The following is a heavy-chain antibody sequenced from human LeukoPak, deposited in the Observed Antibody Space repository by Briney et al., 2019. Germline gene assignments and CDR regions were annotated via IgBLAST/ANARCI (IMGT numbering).Heavy chain of an antibody. CDR1: GFTVSSIY. CDR3: ARNLYYYDSSGYFYY. Sequence: PGGSLRLSCAASGFTVSSIYMSWVRQAPGKGLEWVSAIYTGGSTYYADSVKGRFTISRDNSKNTLYLQMNSLRAEDTAVYYCARNLYYYDSSGYFYYWGQGTLVTVSS. J-gene: IGHJ4*02. V-gene: IGHV3-66*02. CDR2: IYTGGST. D-gene: IGHD3-22*01.